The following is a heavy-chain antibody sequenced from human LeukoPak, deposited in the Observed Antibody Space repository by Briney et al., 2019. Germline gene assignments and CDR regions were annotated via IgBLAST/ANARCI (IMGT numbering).Heavy chain of an antibody. Sequence: SETLSLTCAVYGGSFSGYYWSWIRQPPGKGLEWIGEINHSGSTNYNPSLKSRVTISVDTSKNQFSLKLSSVTAADTAVYYCARGPCSDIVVVNRVSDFDYWGQGTLVTVSS. CDR3: ARGPCSDIVVVNRVSDFDY. CDR1: GGSFSGYY. V-gene: IGHV4-34*01. CDR2: INHSGST. D-gene: IGHD2-21*01. J-gene: IGHJ4*02.